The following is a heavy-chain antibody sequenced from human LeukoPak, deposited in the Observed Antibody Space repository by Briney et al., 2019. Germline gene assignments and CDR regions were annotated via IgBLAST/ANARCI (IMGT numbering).Heavy chain of an antibody. D-gene: IGHD3-3*01. Sequence: ASVKVSCKASGYTFTSYGISCVRQAPGQGLEWMGWISAYNGNTNYAQKLQGRVTMTKDTSTSTAYMELRSLRSDDTAVYYCARAYDVFYDFWSGYYKDNWFDPWGQGTLVTVSS. CDR1: GYTFTSYG. CDR2: ISAYNGNT. CDR3: ARAYDVFYDFWSGYYKDNWFDP. V-gene: IGHV1-18*01. J-gene: IGHJ5*02.